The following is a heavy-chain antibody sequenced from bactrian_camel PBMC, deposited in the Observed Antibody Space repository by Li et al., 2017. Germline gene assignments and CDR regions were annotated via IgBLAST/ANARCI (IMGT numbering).Heavy chain of an antibody. CDR2: IDRDGVT. V-gene: IGHV3S67*01. CDR1: GYVFSSHC. D-gene: IGHD7*01. J-gene: IGHJ6*01. Sequence: DVQLVESGGGSVPVGGSLRLSCVSSVGYVFSSHCLGWFRQAVGKEREGVAGIDRDGVTKYADSVKGRFTISRDRANNILYLDMNSLKFEDSAMYSCAAGRAWPSPHCEPVNFGYRGLGTQVTVS. CDR3: AAGRAWPSPHCEPVNFGY.